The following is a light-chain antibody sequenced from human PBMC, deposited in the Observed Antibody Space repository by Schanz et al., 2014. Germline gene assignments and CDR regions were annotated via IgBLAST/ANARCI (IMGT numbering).Light chain of an antibody. CDR3: LLSYSGGLRI. V-gene: IGLV7-46*01. J-gene: IGLJ2*01. CDR2: DTS. CDR1: TGAVTSGHY. Sequence: QAVVTQEPSLTVSPGGTVTLTCGSTTGAVTSGHYPYWFQQKPGQAPRTLIYDTSNKRSWTPARFSGSLLGGKAALTLSGAQPEDEADYYCLLSYSGGLRIFGGGTKLTVL.